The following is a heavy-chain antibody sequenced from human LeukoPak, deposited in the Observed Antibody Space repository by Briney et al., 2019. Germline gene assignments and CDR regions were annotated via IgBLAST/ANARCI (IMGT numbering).Heavy chain of an antibody. D-gene: IGHD6-6*01. CDR3: AVSSSTADFDP. Sequence: SETLSLPFTVSGGSISSGSYYWSGVRPPAGKGLEWIGLIYTSGSTDYNPSLKSRVTISVDTSRNQFSLKLTSVTAADTAVYYCAVSSSTADFDPWGRGTLVTVSS. J-gene: IGHJ5*02. V-gene: IGHV4-61*02. CDR2: IYTSGST. CDR1: GGSISSGSYY.